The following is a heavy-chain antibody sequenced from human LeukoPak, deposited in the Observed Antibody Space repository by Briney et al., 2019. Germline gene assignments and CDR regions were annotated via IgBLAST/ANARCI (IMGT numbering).Heavy chain of an antibody. J-gene: IGHJ4*02. CDR1: GFPFSSYG. Sequence: GGSPRLSCAASGFPFSSYGMNWVRQGPGKGPEWVSTISASGVYTYYADCVKGRFTISRDSSENTLSLQMNNLGAEDTAIYYCTRKVSGDYWGQGALVTVSS. V-gene: IGHV3-23*01. CDR3: TRKVSGDY. CDR2: ISASGVYT. D-gene: IGHD5/OR15-5a*01.